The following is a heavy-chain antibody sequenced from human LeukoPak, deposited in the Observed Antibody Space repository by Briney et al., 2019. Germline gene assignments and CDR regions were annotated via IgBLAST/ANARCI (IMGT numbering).Heavy chain of an antibody. Sequence: SETLSLTCTVSGGSISSGPYYWIWIRQHPGKGLEWIGYITYSGNTYYYPALNSRVTVSLDTSKTQFSLKLSSVTAADTAVYYCASIPAGGPWGQGTLVTVSS. CDR3: ASIPAGGP. V-gene: IGHV4-31*03. CDR2: ITYSGNT. J-gene: IGHJ5*02. D-gene: IGHD2-21*01. CDR1: GGSISSGPYY.